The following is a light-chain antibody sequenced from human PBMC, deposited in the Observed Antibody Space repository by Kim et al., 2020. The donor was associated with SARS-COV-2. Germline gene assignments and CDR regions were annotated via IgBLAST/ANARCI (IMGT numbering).Light chain of an antibody. CDR2: NVS. Sequence: PASIFWRSSQGLVSGDGDTYLYWFHQRPRQSPRRLIFNVSNRASGVPERFRGSGSITDFTLQNSGVEAEDVGIYYGIGRIHWHHSCRKLTKLEL. CDR3: IGRIHWHHS. V-gene: IGKV2-30*01. J-gene: IGKJ2*03. CDR1: QGLVSGDGDTY.